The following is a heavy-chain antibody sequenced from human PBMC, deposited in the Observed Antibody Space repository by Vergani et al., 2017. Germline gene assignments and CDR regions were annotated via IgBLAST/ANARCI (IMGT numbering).Heavy chain of an antibody. CDR2: INPNSGGT. V-gene: IGHV1-2*02. CDR1: GYTFTGYY. Sequence: QVQLVQSGAEVKKPGASVKVSCKASGYTFTGYYMHWVRQAPGQGLEWMGWINPNSGGTNYAQKFQGRVTMTRDTSISTAYMELSRLRSDDTAVYYCARVSAPHYDFWSGYYLGGGPWYGMDVWGQGTTVTVSS. CDR3: ARVSAPHYDFWSGYYLGGGPWYGMDV. D-gene: IGHD3-3*01. J-gene: IGHJ6*02.